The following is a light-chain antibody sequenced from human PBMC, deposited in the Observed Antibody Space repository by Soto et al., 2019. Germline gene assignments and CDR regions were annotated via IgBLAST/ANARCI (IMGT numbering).Light chain of an antibody. J-gene: IGKJ3*01. CDR2: GAS. CDR3: QXYNNWPPFT. CDR1: QSVSSN. V-gene: IGKV3-15*01. Sequence: EIVMTQSPATLSVSPGERATLSCRASQSVSSNLAWYQQKPGQAPRLLIYGASTRATGIPARFSGSGSGTXXXXXXXXXXXXXFAXYYCQXYNNWPPFTFGPGTKVDIK.